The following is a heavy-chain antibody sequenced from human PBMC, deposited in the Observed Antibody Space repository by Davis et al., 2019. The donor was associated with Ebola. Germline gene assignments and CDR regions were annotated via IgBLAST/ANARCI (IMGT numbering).Heavy chain of an antibody. J-gene: IGHJ6*04. V-gene: IGHV7-4-1*02. CDR2: INTNTGNP. Sequence: AASVKVSCKASGYTFTNYAMNWVRQAPGQGLEWMGWINTNTGNPTYTQGFTGRFVFSLDTSVSTAYLQISSLKAEDTAVYYCARGVDIVATIHSSYYYYGMDVWGKGTTVTVSS. D-gene: IGHD5-12*01. CDR3: ARGVDIVATIHSSYYYYGMDV. CDR1: GYTFTNYA.